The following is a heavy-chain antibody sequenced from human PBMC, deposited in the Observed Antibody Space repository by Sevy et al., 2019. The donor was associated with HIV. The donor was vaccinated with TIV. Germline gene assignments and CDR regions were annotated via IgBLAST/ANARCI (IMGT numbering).Heavy chain of an antibody. CDR2: ISSSSSSI. D-gene: IGHD2-21*02. Sequence: GESLKISCAASGFTFSSYSMNWVRQAPGKGLEWVSYISSSSSSIYYADSVKGRLTISRDNAKNSLSLQMNSLRDEDTAVYYCARRVTGYWYFDLWGRGTLVTVSS. V-gene: IGHV3-48*02. CDR1: GFTFSSYS. J-gene: IGHJ2*01. CDR3: ARRVTGYWYFDL.